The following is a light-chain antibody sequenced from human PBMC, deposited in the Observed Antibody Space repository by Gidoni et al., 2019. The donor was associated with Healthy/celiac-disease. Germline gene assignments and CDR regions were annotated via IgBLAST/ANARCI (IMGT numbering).Light chain of an antibody. J-gene: IGKJ1*01. CDR1: KSVSSN. CDR2: GAS. Sequence: EIGMTQSPATQSLSPWERATLSCTASKSVSSNLAWYQQKPGQAPRLLIYGASTRATGIPASFSGSGSGTEFTLTISRLQSEDFAVYYCKQSNNWPQTFGQGTKVEIK. CDR3: KQSNNWPQT. V-gene: IGKV3-15*01.